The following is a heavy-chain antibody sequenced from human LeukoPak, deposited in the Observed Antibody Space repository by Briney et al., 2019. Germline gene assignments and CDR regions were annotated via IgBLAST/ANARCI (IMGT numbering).Heavy chain of an antibody. Sequence: PGGSLRLSCAASGFTFSTYWMHWVRQAPGRGLVWVSCISGDGSSTSYADSVKGRFTISRDNAKNTLFLQMNSLRVEDTAVYYCTSGYASGSPDYWGQGTLVTVSS. V-gene: IGHV3-74*01. CDR1: GFTFSTYW. D-gene: IGHD3-10*01. J-gene: IGHJ4*02. CDR2: ISGDGSST. CDR3: TSGYASGSPDY.